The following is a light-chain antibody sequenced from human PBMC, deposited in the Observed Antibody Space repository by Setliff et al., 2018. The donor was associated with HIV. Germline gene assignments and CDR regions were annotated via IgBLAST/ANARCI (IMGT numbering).Light chain of an antibody. J-gene: IGLJ3*02. CDR2: EVT. Sequence: QSALAQPASVSGSPGQTITISCTGTRSDIGRYNFVSWLQQNPGKAPKLIIFEVTHRPSGISARFSGSRSGNTASLTISGLQADDEADYYCSSYTSSSDLVVFGGGTKVTVL. V-gene: IGLV2-14*03. CDR3: SSYTSSSDLVV. CDR1: RSDIGRYNF.